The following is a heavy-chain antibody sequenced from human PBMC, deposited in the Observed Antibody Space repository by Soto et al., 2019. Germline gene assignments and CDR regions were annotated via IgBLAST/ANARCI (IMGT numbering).Heavy chain of an antibody. D-gene: IGHD1-26*01. CDR3: ARAGGHSGSYGRFDY. Sequence: PSETLSLTCTVSGGSISSYYWSWIRKPAGKGLDWNGRIYSSWSTNHNPSLKSRVTMSVDTSKNQFSLKLSSVTAAATAVYYCARAGGHSGSYGRFDYWGQGTLVTVSS. J-gene: IGHJ4*02. V-gene: IGHV4-4*07. CDR1: GGSISSYY. CDR2: IYSSWST.